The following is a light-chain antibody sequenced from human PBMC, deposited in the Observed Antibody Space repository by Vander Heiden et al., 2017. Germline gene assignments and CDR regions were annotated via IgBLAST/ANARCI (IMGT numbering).Light chain of an antibody. V-gene: IGLV1-40*01. CDR3: QSYDSSLSGWV. CDR1: SPKIGAGYD. J-gene: IGLJ3*02. CDR2: GNT. Sequence: QSVLTQPPSVSGAPGQRVTISCPRSSPKIGAGYDIHWYQKLPGTAPKLLIYGNTNRPSGVPDRFSGSKSGTSASLAITGLQAEDEADYYCQSYDSSLSGWVFGGGTKLTVL.